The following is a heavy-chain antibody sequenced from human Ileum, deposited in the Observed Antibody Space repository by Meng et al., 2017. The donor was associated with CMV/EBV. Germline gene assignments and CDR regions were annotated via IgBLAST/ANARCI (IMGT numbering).Heavy chain of an antibody. Sequence: QVPRPQGGAGQLTPSGTRSLVCAVHKSACSDYYWTWIRQSPGKGLEWIGEINNRGSTNYNPSLKSRVTISIDTSRNQFSLKLTSMTAADTAVYYCARASPQRRFLSYWGQGTLVTVSS. D-gene: IGHD3-3*01. CDR1: KSACSDYY. CDR3: ARASPQRRFLSY. CDR2: INNRGST. V-gene: IGHV4-34*01. J-gene: IGHJ4*02.